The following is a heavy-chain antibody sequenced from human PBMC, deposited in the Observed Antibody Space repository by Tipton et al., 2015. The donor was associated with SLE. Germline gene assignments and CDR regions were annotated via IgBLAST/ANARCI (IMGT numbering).Heavy chain of an antibody. J-gene: IGHJ4*02. CDR1: GDSIIIGGYY. CDR3: ARAPRDYDILTGYYSYYFDY. V-gene: IGHV4-31*03. Sequence: TLSLTCTVSGDSIIIGGYYWTWIRQHPVKGLEWIGYVYHTGVTYYNPSLKSRLTMSVDTSKNQFSLKLTSVTAADTGVYYCARAPRDYDILTGYYSYYFDYWGQGTLVTVSS. D-gene: IGHD3-9*01. CDR2: VYHTGVT.